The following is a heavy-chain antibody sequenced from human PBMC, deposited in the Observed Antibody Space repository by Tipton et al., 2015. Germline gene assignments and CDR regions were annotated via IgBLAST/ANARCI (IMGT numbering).Heavy chain of an antibody. Sequence: LRLSCAVSAYSISRDSYWGWIRQPPGKGLEWIGSISHSGNTYYNPSLKSRVTMSRDTSKNQFSLKLTSVTAADTAVYYCAREGSGCSRYGLDVWGQGTTVTVSS. CDR1: AYSISRDSY. J-gene: IGHJ6*02. CDR3: AREGSGCSRYGLDV. V-gene: IGHV4-38-2*02. CDR2: ISHSGNT. D-gene: IGHD3-3*01.